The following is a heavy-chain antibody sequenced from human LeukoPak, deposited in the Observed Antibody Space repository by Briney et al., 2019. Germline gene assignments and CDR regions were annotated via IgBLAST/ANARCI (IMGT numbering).Heavy chain of an antibody. CDR1: GGSISISSYY. V-gene: IGHV4-39*01. CDR3: ARLGGSGSYYNGIAFDI. CDR2: SHHSGSP. Sequence: PSETLSLTCTVSGGSISISSYYWGWIRQPPGEGLEWIGSSHHSGSPYYNPSLTTRVTISVDTSKNQFSLNVSSVTAADTAVYYCARLGGSGSYYNGIAFDIWGQGTMVTVSS. J-gene: IGHJ3*02. D-gene: IGHD3-10*01.